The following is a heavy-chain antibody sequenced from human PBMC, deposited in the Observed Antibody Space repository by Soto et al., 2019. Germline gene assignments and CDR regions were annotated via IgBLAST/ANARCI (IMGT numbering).Heavy chain of an antibody. Sequence: QVQLVESGGGVVQPGRSLRLSCAASGFTFSSYGMHWVRQAPGKGLEWVAVIWYDGSNKYYADSVKGRFTISRDNSKNTLYLQMNSLRAEDTAVYYWARDHDILTGDYNYYYYCMDVWGQGTTVTVAS. J-gene: IGHJ6*01. CDR1: GFTFSSYG. CDR3: ARDHDILTGDYNYYYYCMDV. V-gene: IGHV3-33*01. D-gene: IGHD3-9*01. CDR2: IWYDGSNK.